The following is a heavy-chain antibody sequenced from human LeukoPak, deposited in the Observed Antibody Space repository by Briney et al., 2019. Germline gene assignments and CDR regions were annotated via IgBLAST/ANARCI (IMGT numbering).Heavy chain of an antibody. J-gene: IGHJ4*02. CDR1: GFTFSSYA. CDR2: ISYDANDK. D-gene: IGHD6-19*01. V-gene: IGHV3-30-3*01. CDR3: ARDRGQWLVYFDY. Sequence: PGRSLRLSCAASGFTFSSYATHWVRQAPGKGLEWVAVISYDANDKYYADSVKGRFTISRDNSKNTLYLQMNSLRAEDTAVYYCARDRGQWLVYFDYWGQGTLVTVSS.